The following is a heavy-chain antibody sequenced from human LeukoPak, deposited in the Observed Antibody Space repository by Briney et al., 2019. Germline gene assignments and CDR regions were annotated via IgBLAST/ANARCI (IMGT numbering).Heavy chain of an antibody. CDR2: IYDSGST. CDR3: AGNKLAYCGGDCYP. Sequence: SETLSLTCTVSGGSVSSGSYYWSWIRQPPGKGLEWIGYIYDSGSTNYNPSLKSRVTISVDTSKNQFSLKLSSVTAADTAVYYCAGNKLAYCGGDCYPWGQGTLVTVSS. CDR1: GGSVSSGSYY. J-gene: IGHJ5*02. V-gene: IGHV4-61*01. D-gene: IGHD2-21*02.